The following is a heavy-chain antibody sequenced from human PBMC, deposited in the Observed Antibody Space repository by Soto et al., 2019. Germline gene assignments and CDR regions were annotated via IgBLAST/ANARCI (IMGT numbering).Heavy chain of an antibody. CDR2: IYYSGST. Sequence: PSETLSLTCTVSGGSISSYYWSWIRQPPGKGLEWIGYIYYSGSTNYNPSLKSRVTISVDTSKNQFSLKLSSVTAADTAVYYCAREVPAATYYYYMDVWGKGTTVTVSS. J-gene: IGHJ6*03. D-gene: IGHD2-2*01. V-gene: IGHV4-59*01. CDR1: GGSISSYY. CDR3: AREVPAATYYYYMDV.